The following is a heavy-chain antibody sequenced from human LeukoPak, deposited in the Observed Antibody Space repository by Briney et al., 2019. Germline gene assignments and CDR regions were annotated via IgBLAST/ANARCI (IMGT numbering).Heavy chain of an antibody. CDR1: GGSISSGGYY. J-gene: IGHJ4*02. D-gene: IGHD3-10*01. CDR2: IYHSGST. V-gene: IGHV4-30-2*01. CDR3: AREPLNYYYGSGSYYSGIGPVRGY. Sequence: PSETLSLTCTVSGGSISSGGYYWSWIRQPPGKGLEWIGYIYHSGSTYYNPSLKSRVTISVDRSKNQFSLKLSSVTAADTAVYYCAREPLNYYYGSGSYYSGIGPVRGYWGQGTLVTVSS.